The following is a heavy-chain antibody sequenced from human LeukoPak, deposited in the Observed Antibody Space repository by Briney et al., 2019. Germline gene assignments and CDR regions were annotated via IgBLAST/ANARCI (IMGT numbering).Heavy chain of an antibody. V-gene: IGHV3-23*01. J-gene: IGHJ5*02. D-gene: IGHD4-17*01. CDR1: GFTFSSYA. Sequence: GGSLRLSCTASGFTFSSYAMTWVRQAPGRGLTCVSVISGIGTTTYYADSVKGRFTISRDNSKNTLFLQMNSLRVEDTATYYCTKKRTTSVTDWFDPWGQGTLVTVSS. CDR2: ISGIGTTT. CDR3: TKKRTTSVTDWFDP.